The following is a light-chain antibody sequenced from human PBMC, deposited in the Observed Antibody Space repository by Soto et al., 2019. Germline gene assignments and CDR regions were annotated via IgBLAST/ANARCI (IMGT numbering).Light chain of an antibody. V-gene: IGKV3-15*01. CDR3: QQYNNWPPWT. CDR1: QSISNN. CDR2: SAS. J-gene: IGKJ1*01. Sequence: EMVMTQSPATLSVSPGERDTLSCRASQSISNNLAWYQLKPGQAPRLLIHSASTRATGIPATFSGSGSGTEFTLTISSLQSEDFAVYYCQQYNNWPPWTVGQGTKVEIK.